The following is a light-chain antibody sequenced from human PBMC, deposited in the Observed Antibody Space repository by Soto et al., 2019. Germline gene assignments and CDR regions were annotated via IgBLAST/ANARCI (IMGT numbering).Light chain of an antibody. CDR3: TSYTSSSTLDV. CDR1: SSDIGAHNF. V-gene: IGLV2-14*03. Sequence: QSVLTQPASVSGSPGQAITVSCSGNSSDIGAHNFVSWYQQHPGKAPKLIIYEVINRPSGVSDRFSGSKSGNTASLTISGLQAEDEADYYCTSYTSSSTLDVFGTGTKVTVL. CDR2: EVI. J-gene: IGLJ1*01.